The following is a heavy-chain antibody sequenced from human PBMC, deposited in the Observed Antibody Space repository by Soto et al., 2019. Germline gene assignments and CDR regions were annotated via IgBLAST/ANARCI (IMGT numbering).Heavy chain of an antibody. V-gene: IGHV3-9*01. CDR1: GFTFDDYA. J-gene: IGHJ6*02. D-gene: IGHD3-3*01. CDR3: AKENDFWSGDYYNNGMDV. CDR2: ISWNSGSI. Sequence: GGSLRLSCAASGFTFDDYAMHWVRQAPGKGLEWVSGISWNSGSIGYADSVKGRFTISRDNAKNSLYLQMNSLRAEDTAIYYCAKENDFWSGDYYNNGMDVWGQGTTVTVSS.